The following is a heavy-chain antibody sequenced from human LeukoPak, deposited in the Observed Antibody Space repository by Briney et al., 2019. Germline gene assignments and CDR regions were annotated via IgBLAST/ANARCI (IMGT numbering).Heavy chain of an antibody. J-gene: IGHJ5*02. CDR3: AKDAHYDILTGYFHNWFDP. CDR2: ISWNSGSI. Sequence: GGSLRLSCAASGFTFDDYAMHWVRRAPGKGLEWVSGISWNSGSIGYADSVKGRFTISRDNAKNSLYLQMNSLRAEDTALYYCAKDAHYDILTGYFHNWFDPWGQGTLVTVSS. CDR1: GFTFDDYA. D-gene: IGHD3-9*01. V-gene: IGHV3-9*01.